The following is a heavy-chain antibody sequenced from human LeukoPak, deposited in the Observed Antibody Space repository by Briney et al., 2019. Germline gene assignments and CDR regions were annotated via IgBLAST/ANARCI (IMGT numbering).Heavy chain of an antibody. CDR1: GYTFTSYD. J-gene: IGHJ4*02. CDR2: ISAYNGNT. Sequence: EASVKVSCKASGYTFTSYDINWVRQATGQGLEWMGWISAYNGNTNYAQKLQGRVTMTTDTSTSTAYMELRSLRSDDTAVYYCARAGLAYDFWSGYFGPPDFDYWGQGTLVTVSS. CDR3: ARAGLAYDFWSGYFGPPDFDY. V-gene: IGHV1-18*01. D-gene: IGHD3-3*01.